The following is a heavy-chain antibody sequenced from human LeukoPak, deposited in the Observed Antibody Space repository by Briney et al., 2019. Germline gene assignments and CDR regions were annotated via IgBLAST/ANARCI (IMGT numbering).Heavy chain of an antibody. CDR1: GFIFSSCA. CDR3: ARETVTAVSGSLDN. CDR2: ISYDGSNK. J-gene: IGHJ4*02. Sequence: GRSLRLACEASGFIFSSCAIHWVRQAPGEGLQWVAVISYDGSNKYYADSVKGRFTISRDNSKNTLYLQMNSLRAEDTAVYYCARETVTAVSGSLDNWGQGTLVTVSS. V-gene: IGHV3-30*04. D-gene: IGHD2-21*02.